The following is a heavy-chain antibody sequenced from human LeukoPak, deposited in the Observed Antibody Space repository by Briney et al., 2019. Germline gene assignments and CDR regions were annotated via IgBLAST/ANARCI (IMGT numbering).Heavy chain of an antibody. CDR2: IYYSGST. Sequence: SETLSLTCIVSGGSISSISSNNYHWGWIRQPPGKGLEWIGSIYYSGSTYYNPSLKSRVTVSVDTSKNQFSLKLSSVTAADTALYYCAREMGVVTAHGIDVWGQGTTVTVSS. V-gene: IGHV4-39*02. D-gene: IGHD4-23*01. CDR1: GGSISSISSNNYH. J-gene: IGHJ6*02. CDR3: AREMGVVTAHGIDV.